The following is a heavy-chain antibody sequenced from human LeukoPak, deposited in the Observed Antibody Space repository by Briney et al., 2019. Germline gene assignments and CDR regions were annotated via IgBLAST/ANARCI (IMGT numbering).Heavy chain of an antibody. CDR1: GYTFTGYY. J-gene: IGHJ4*02. D-gene: IGHD4-17*01. CDR2: INPNSGGT. CDR3: ARYNGDYAFDY. Sequence: ASVKVSCKASGYTFTGYYMHWVRQGPRQGLEWMGWINPNSGGTNYAQNFQGRVTMTRDTSISTAYMELSRLRSDDTAVYYCARYNGDYAFDYWGQGTLVTVSS. V-gene: IGHV1-2*02.